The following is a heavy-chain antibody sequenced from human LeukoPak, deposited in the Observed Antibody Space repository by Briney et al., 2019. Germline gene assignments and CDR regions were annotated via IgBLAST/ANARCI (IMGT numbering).Heavy chain of an antibody. V-gene: IGHV3-30*18. Sequence: GRSLRLSCAASGFTFSSYGMHWVRQAPGKGLEWVAVISYDGSNKYYADSVKGRFTISRDNSKNTLYLQMSSLRAEDTAVYYCAKGSGYGDYVEDYWGQGTLVTVSS. D-gene: IGHD4-17*01. CDR2: ISYDGSNK. J-gene: IGHJ4*02. CDR1: GFTFSSYG. CDR3: AKGSGYGDYVEDY.